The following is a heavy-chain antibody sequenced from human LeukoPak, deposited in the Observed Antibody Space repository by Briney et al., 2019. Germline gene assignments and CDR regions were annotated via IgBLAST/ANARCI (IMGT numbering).Heavy chain of an antibody. J-gene: IGHJ5*02. CDR3: ARGYDSSGYANWFDP. CDR1: GGSFSGYY. D-gene: IGHD3-22*01. Sequence: PSETLSLTCAVYGGSFSGYYWSWIRQPPGKGLEWIGEINHSGSTNYNPSLKSRVTISVDTSKNQFSLKLSSVTAADTAVYYCARGYDSSGYANWFDPWGQRTLVTVSS. CDR2: INHSGST. V-gene: IGHV4-34*01.